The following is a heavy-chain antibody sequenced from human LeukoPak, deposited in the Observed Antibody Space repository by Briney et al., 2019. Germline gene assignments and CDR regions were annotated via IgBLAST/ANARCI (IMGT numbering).Heavy chain of an antibody. D-gene: IGHD5-12*01. V-gene: IGHV3-30*18. CDR3: AKDWYSGYDSYYFDY. Sequence: GGSLRLSCAASGFTFSSYGMHWVRQAPGKGLEWVAVISYDGSNKYYADSVKGRFTISRDNSKNTLYLQMNSLRAEDTAVYYCAKDWYSGYDSYYFDYWGQGTLVTVSS. CDR1: GFTFSSYG. J-gene: IGHJ4*02. CDR2: ISYDGSNK.